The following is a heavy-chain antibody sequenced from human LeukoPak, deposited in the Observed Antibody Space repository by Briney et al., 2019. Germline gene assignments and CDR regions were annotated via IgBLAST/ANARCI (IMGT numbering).Heavy chain of an antibody. Sequence: GASVKVSCKASGYTFTTYGISWVRQAPGHGLEWMGWISTFNGHTNYAQSRQDRVTITTDTSTSTVYMELSSLISDDTAVYYCARVDTVNYYYYMDVWGKGTPVTVSS. CDR3: ARVDTVNYYYYMDV. D-gene: IGHD5-18*01. CDR2: ISTFNGHT. J-gene: IGHJ6*03. V-gene: IGHV1-18*01. CDR1: GYTFTTYG.